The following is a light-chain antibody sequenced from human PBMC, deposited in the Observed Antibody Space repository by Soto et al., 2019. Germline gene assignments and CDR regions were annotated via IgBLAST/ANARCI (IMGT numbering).Light chain of an antibody. Sequence: DIQMTQSPSSLSASVGDSVTITCRASQSIASYVNWHQQKPGKAPKLLILGAVILQSGVPSRFSGSGSGTDFTLTISSLQPEDFATYYCQRDYNNIRTFGQGTKVDIK. J-gene: IGKJ1*01. CDR2: GAV. CDR3: QRDYNNIRT. CDR1: QSIASY. V-gene: IGKV1-39*01.